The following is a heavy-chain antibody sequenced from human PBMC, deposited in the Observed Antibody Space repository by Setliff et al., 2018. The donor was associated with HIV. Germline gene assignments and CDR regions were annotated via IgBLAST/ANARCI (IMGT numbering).Heavy chain of an antibody. CDR1: GFTFGGYS. V-gene: IGHV3-21*01. D-gene: IGHD1-26*01. CDR3: ARDILGATADAFDI. Sequence: NPGGSLRLSCAASGFTFGGYSMSWVRQAPGKGLEWVSSISSRSITIYYADSVKGRFTISRDNAKNSLYLQMNTLRAEDTAVYYCARDILGATADAFDIWGQGTMVTVSS. J-gene: IGHJ3*02. CDR2: ISSRSITI.